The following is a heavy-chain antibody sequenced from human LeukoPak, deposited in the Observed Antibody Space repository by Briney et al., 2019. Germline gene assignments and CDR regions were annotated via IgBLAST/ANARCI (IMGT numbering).Heavy chain of an antibody. CDR1: GFTFNSYN. CDR2: ISSSSSYM. D-gene: IGHD3-22*01. CDR3: ARFYYDSSGYYYGIDY. Sequence: GGSLRLSCAASGFTFNSYNMNWVRQAPGKGLEWVSSISSSSSYMYSADSVKGRFTISRDNATNSLYLQMNSLRAEDTAVYYCARFYYDSSGYYYGIDYWGQGTLVTVSS. V-gene: IGHV3-21*01. J-gene: IGHJ4*02.